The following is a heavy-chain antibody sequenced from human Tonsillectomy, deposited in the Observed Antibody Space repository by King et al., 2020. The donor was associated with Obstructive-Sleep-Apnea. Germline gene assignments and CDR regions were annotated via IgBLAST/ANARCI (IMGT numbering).Heavy chain of an antibody. D-gene: IGHD2-21*02. CDR2: IIPIFGTA. Sequence: QLVQSGAEVKKPGSSVKVSCKASGGTFSSYAISWVRQAPGQGLEWMGGIIPIFGTANYAQKFQGRVTITADESTGTSYMELSSLRSEDTAFYYCARGLGASHRHIVVVTSIRSTYYDMHVWGQGTTVTVSS. V-gene: IGHV1-69*01. J-gene: IGHJ6*02. CDR3: ARGLGASHRHIVVVTSIRSTYYDMHV. CDR1: GGTFSSYA.